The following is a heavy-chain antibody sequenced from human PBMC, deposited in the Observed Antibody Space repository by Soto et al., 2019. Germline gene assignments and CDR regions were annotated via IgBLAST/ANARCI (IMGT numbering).Heavy chain of an antibody. D-gene: IGHD6-13*01. J-gene: IGHJ3*02. V-gene: IGHV5-51*01. CDR1: GDTFTSNC. Sequence: PGESLKISCNGSGDTFTSNCIAWVRQMPGKGLNLMALIYPADSDTAYSPSFEGQVTISVDKSISTAYLQWSSLRASDTAMYYGVRPQARELGTMRGAFDIWGQVTKITVSS. CDR3: VRPQARELGTMRGAFDI. CDR2: IYPADSDT.